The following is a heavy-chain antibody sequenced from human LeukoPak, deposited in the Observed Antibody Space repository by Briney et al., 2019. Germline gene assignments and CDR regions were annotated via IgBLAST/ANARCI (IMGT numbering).Heavy chain of an antibody. Sequence: GGSLRLSCSASQFTFSTYWMTWVRQAPGKGLEWVANIKQDESEKYYVDSVKGRFTISRDNAKKSLYLQMNSLRAEDTAIYFCARGNSGTFDYWGQGTLVTVSS. D-gene: IGHD1-26*01. CDR1: QFTFSTYW. J-gene: IGHJ4*02. CDR2: IKQDESEK. V-gene: IGHV3-7*01. CDR3: ARGNSGTFDY.